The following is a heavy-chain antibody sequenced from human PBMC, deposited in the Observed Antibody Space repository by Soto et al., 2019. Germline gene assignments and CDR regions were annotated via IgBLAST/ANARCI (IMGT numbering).Heavy chain of an antibody. Sequence: PSETLSLTCTVSGGSISSSSYYWGWIRQPPGKGLEWIGSIYYSGSTYYNPSLKSRVTISVDTSKNQFSLKLSSVTAADTAVYYCARHERIFGVPNWFDPWGQGTLVTVSS. CDR1: GGSISSSSYY. J-gene: IGHJ5*02. CDR2: IYYSGST. D-gene: IGHD3-3*02. CDR3: ARHERIFGVPNWFDP. V-gene: IGHV4-39*01.